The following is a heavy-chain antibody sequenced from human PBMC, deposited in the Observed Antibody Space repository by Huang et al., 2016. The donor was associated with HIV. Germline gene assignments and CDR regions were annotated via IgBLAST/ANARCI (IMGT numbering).Heavy chain of an antibody. CDR1: GYSFTNYW. D-gene: IGHD2-21*02. Sequence: EVQLVQSEAEVKTPGESLKISCRGSGYSFTNYWIGWVRQRPGEGLEWMGVIYPADSDTRYSPSFQGQVTFSADKATRTADLQWSSLQASDTAIYYCARSEVLVTAVPFDHWGQGTLVTVSS. J-gene: IGHJ4*02. CDR2: IYPADSDT. CDR3: ARSEVLVTAVPFDH. V-gene: IGHV5-51*03.